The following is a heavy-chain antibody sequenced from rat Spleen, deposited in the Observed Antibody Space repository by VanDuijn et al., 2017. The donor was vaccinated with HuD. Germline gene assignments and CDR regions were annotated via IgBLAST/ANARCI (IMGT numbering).Heavy chain of an antibody. J-gene: IGHJ3*01. V-gene: IGHV5-25*01. CDR2: ISSGGGGT. D-gene: IGHD1-6*01. Sequence: EVQLVESGGGLVQPGRSMKLSCAASGFTFSNYDMAWVRQAPTKGLEWVASISSGGGGTYYPDSVKGRFTISRDNAKSTLYLQMDSLRSEDTASYYCARHTTDYGDWFAFWGQGTLVTVSS. CDR3: ARHTTDYGDWFAF. CDR1: GFTFSNYD.